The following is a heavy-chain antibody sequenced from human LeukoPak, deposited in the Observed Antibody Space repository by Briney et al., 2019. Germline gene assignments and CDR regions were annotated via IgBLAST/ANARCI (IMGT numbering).Heavy chain of an antibody. CDR1: GFTVSSTY. Sequence: GVSLRLSCAASGFTVSSTYMSWVRRAPGKGLEWVSVIYSGGTTYYADSVKGRFTISRDNSKNTLYLQMNSLRTEDTAVYYCARDLYDYGSYWGQGTLVTVSS. V-gene: IGHV3-66*01. CDR3: ARDLYDYGSY. D-gene: IGHD4/OR15-4a*01. CDR2: IYSGGTT. J-gene: IGHJ4*02.